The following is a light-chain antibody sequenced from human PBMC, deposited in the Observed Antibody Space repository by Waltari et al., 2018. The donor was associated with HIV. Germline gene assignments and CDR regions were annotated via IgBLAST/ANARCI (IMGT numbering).Light chain of an antibody. V-gene: IGLV3-21*04. CDR3: QLWDTSTDHYV. Sequence: SYILTQPPSVSVAPGKTASITCGGNNIGSHSVNWYQQKPGQAPVLVIYYNDNRPSGIPERFSGSKSGNTATLTISRVEAGDEADYYCQLWDTSTDHYVFGTGTKVTVL. J-gene: IGLJ1*01. CDR2: YND. CDR1: NIGSHS.